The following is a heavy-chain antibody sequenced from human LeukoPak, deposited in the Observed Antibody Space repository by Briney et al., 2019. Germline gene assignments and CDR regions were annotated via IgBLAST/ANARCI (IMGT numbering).Heavy chain of an antibody. J-gene: IGHJ4*02. Sequence: GASVKVSCKASGYTFTGYYMHWVRQAPGQGLEWMGWINPNSGGTNYAQKFQGRVTMTRDTSISTAYMELSRLRSGDTAVYYCARDRDYGGNSCFDYWGQGTLVTVSS. CDR2: INPNSGGT. V-gene: IGHV1-2*02. CDR3: ARDRDYGGNSCFDY. D-gene: IGHD4-23*01. CDR1: GYTFTGYY.